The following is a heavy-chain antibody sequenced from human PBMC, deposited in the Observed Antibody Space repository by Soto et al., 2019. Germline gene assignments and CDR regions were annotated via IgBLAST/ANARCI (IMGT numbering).Heavy chain of an antibody. Sequence: PSETLSLTCAVYGVSFSGYYWSWIRQPPGKGLEWIGEINHSGSTNYNPSLKSRVTISVDTSKNQFSLKLSSVTAADTAVYYCAVSQWLVPRSDYWGQGTLVTVSS. CDR1: GVSFSGYY. D-gene: IGHD6-19*01. J-gene: IGHJ4*02. CDR3: AVSQWLVPRSDY. CDR2: INHSGST. V-gene: IGHV4-34*01.